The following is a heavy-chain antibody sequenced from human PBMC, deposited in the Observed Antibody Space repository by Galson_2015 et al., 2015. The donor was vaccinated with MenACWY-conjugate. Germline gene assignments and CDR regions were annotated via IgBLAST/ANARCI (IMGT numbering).Heavy chain of an antibody. CDR1: GFPFNTYG. V-gene: IGHV3-33*01. CDR3: ARVGGLCNATTCYEPWGGMDV. CDR2: IWYDGSNQ. D-gene: IGHD2-2*01. Sequence: CAASGFPFNTYGMHWLRQAPGKGLQWVAVIWYDGSNQYYADSVKGRFTISRDNFKSTLYLQMERLRGEDTAVYYCARVGGLCNATTCYEPWGGMDVWGQGTTVLVSS. J-gene: IGHJ6*02.